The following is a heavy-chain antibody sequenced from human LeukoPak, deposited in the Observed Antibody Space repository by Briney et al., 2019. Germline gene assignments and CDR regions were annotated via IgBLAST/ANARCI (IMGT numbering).Heavy chain of an antibody. V-gene: IGHV4-34*01. CDR2: INHSGST. Sequence: SETLSLTCAVYGGFFSGYYWSWIRQPPGKGLECIGEINHSGSTNYNPSLKSRVTISVDTSKKQFSLKLSSVTAADTAVYYCARGVRSPDSSGYSYGFNYWGQGTLVTVSS. CDR1: GGFFSGYY. CDR3: ARGVRSPDSSGYSYGFNY. D-gene: IGHD5-18*01. J-gene: IGHJ4*02.